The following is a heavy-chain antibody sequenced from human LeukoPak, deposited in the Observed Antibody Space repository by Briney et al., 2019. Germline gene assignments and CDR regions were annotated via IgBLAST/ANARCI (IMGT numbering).Heavy chain of an antibody. CDR1: GFAFSSYA. Sequence: GGSLRLSCAASGFAFSSYAMSWVRQAPGKGLEWVSSISGTGGRTYYADTVKGRFTISRDNSKNTLDLQMNSLRADDTAVYYCARDGYSNYWYLNLWGQGTLVTVYS. V-gene: IGHV3-23*01. D-gene: IGHD6-13*01. J-gene: IGHJ4*02. CDR3: ARDGYSNYWYLNL. CDR2: ISGTGGRT.